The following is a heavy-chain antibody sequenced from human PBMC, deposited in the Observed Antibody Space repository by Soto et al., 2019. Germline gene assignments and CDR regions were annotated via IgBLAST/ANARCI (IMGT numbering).Heavy chain of an antibody. CDR2: IRDSGDRT. V-gene: IGHV3-23*01. CDR3: AKGGFTAIMTGS. J-gene: IGHJ4*02. Sequence: EVQLLESGGGLVQPGGSLRLSCAASGFTFSASAMSWVRQAQGKGLEWVSGIRDSGDRTYHADSVKGRFTISRDNSKNTLYLQMNSLRAEDTAIYYCAKGGFTAIMTGSWGQGTLVTVSS. D-gene: IGHD5-18*01. CDR1: GFTFSASA.